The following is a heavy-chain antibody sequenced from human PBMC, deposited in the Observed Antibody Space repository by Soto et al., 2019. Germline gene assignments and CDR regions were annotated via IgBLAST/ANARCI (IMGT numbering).Heavy chain of an antibody. CDR2: IYYSGST. V-gene: IGHV4-39*01. CDR3: ARCQYCSSTSCSPPYYFDY. J-gene: IGHJ4*02. D-gene: IGHD2-2*01. Sequence: SETLSLTCTVSVGSISSSSYYWGWIRQPPGKGLEWIGSIYYSGSTYYNPSLKSRVTISVDTSKNQFPLKLSSVTAADTAVYYCARCQYCSSTSCSPPYYFDYWGQGTLVTVSS. CDR1: VGSISSSSYY.